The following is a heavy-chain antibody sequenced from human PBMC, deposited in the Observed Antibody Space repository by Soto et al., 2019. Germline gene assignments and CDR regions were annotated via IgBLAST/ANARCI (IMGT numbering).Heavy chain of an antibody. V-gene: IGHV1-18*01. J-gene: IGHJ4*02. Sequence: QVQVVQSGAEVKKPGASAKVSCKASGYIFTSYGISWVRQAPGQGLEWMGWISAYNGNTNYEQKFQGRVTMTTDTSTNTAYLELRSLTFDDTAVYYCARVFHIGVVDTDDYWGQGTLVTVSS. CDR3: ARVFHIGVVDTDDY. CDR1: GYIFTSYG. CDR2: ISAYNGNT. D-gene: IGHD3-3*01.